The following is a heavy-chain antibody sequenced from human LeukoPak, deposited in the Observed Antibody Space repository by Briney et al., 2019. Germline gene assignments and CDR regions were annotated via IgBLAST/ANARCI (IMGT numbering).Heavy chain of an antibody. Sequence: SETLSLTCTVSGGSISSYFWSWIRQPPGKGLEWIGYIYYSGSTNYNPSLKSRVTISVDTSKNQFSLKLSSVTAADTAVYYCARHYYDSSGYFYQDYWGQGTLVTVSS. J-gene: IGHJ4*02. CDR2: IYYSGST. CDR1: GGSISSYF. V-gene: IGHV4-59*08. D-gene: IGHD3-22*01. CDR3: ARHYYDSSGYFYQDY.